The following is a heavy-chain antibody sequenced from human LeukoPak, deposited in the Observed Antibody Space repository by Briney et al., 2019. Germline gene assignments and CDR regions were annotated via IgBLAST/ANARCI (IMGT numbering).Heavy chain of an antibody. CDR3: ARGSTTGTTSYFDP. V-gene: IGHV4-38-2*02. Sequence: SETLSLTCTVSGFSISSDYYWGWFRQPPGKGLEWIGSIYHSGSTYYNPSLKSRVTISLNTSKNYFSLKLNSVTAADTAVYYCARGSTTGTTSYFDPWGQGTLVTVSS. CDR2: IYHSGST. J-gene: IGHJ5*02. CDR1: GFSISSDYY. D-gene: IGHD1-1*01.